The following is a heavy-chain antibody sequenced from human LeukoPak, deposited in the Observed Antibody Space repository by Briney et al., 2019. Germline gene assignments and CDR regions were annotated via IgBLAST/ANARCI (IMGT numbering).Heavy chain of an antibody. Sequence: PSETLSLTCTVSGGSISSSSYYWGWIRQPPGKGLEWIGSIYYSGSTYYNPSLKSRVTISVDTSKNQFSLKLSSVTAADTAVYYCASSYCSGSSCHDAFDIWGQGTMVTVSS. CDR1: GGSISSSSYY. J-gene: IGHJ3*02. D-gene: IGHD2-15*01. V-gene: IGHV4-39*07. CDR3: ASSYCSGSSCHDAFDI. CDR2: IYYSGST.